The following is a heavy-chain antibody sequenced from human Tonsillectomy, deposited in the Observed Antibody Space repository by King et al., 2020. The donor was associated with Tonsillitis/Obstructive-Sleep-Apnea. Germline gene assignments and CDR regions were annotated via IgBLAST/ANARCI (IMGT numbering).Heavy chain of an antibody. CDR2: INTNTGKP. CDR3: AKNLPYYYYMDV. Sequence: VQLVQSGSELKKPGASVKVSCTASGYTFTNYAMNWVRQAPGQGLEWMGWINTNTGKPTYAQAFTGRFVFSLDTSVSPAYLQISSLETEDTAVYYCAKNLPYYYYMDVWGKGTTVTVSS. V-gene: IGHV7-4-1*02. CDR1: GYTFTNYA. J-gene: IGHJ6*03.